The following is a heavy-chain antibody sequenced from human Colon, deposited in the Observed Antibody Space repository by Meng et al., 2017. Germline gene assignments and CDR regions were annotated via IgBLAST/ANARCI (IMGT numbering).Heavy chain of an antibody. J-gene: IGHJ4*02. V-gene: IGHV3-74*01. Sequence: EAQLVESGGGLVQPGGSLRLSGATSGFIFSSHWMHWIRQAPGKGLVWVSRINSDGSATNYADSVKGRFTISRDNAKNTLYLQMNSLRAEDTAVYYCARDDCSGGSCYRTFDYWGQGALVTVSS. CDR3: ARDDCSGGSCYRTFDY. CDR2: INSDGSAT. CDR1: GFIFSSHW. D-gene: IGHD2-15*01.